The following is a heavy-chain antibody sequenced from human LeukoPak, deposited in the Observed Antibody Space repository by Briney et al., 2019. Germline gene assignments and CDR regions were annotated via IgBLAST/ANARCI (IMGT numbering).Heavy chain of an antibody. CDR3: ARVGVTADFDY. D-gene: IGHD1-26*01. J-gene: IGHJ4*02. CDR2: IYYSGSS. V-gene: IGHV4-39*07. CDR1: GGSISSSGYY. Sequence: PSETLSRTCTVSGGSISSSGYYWGWVRQPPGKELEWIGSIYYSGSSHYNPSLKSRVSMSRDTAKNQFSLNLSSVTAADTAVYYCARVGVTADFDYWGQGTLVTVSS.